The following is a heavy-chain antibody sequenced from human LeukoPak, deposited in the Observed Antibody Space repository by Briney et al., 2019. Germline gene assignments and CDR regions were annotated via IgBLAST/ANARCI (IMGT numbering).Heavy chain of an antibody. CDR3: ARGLFYGSGSYDAFDI. D-gene: IGHD3-10*01. V-gene: IGHV4-59*12. Sequence: SETLSLTCTVSGGSISSYHWSWIRQPPGKGLEWIGYIYYSGSTNYNPSLKSRVTISVDTSKNQFPLNLSSVTAADTAVYYCARGLFYGSGSYDAFDIWGQGTMVTVSS. J-gene: IGHJ3*02. CDR1: GGSISSYH. CDR2: IYYSGST.